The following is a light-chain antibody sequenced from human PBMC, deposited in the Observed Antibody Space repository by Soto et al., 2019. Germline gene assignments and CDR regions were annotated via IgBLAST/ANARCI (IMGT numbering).Light chain of an antibody. J-gene: IGLJ2*01. Sequence: QSVLTQPPSVSGAPGQRVTISCTGSSSNIGAGYDVHWYQQLPGTAPKLLIYGNSNRPSGVPDRFSGSKSGTSASLSITGLQAEGEADYCCQYYVSCLSGSPVFGGGTKLTVL. CDR1: SSNIGAGYD. CDR2: GNS. V-gene: IGLV1-40*01. CDR3: QYYVSCLSGSPV.